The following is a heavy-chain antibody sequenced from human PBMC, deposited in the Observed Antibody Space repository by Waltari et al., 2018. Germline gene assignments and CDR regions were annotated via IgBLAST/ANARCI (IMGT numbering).Heavy chain of an antibody. V-gene: IGHV1-2*06. J-gene: IGHJ4*02. CDR1: GYTVTGYY. CDR3: ARDPRYCSGGSCYFFDY. CDR2: INPNSGGT. D-gene: IGHD2-15*01. Sequence: QVQLVQSGAEVKKPGASVKVSCKASGYTVTGYYMHWVRQAPGQGLEWMGRINPNSGGTNYAQKFQGRVTMTRDTSISTAYMELSRLRSDDTAVYYCARDPRYCSGGSCYFFDYWGQGTLVTVSS.